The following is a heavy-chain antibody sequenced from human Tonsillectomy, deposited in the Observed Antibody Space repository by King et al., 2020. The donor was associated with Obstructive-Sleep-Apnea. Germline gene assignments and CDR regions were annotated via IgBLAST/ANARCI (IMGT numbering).Heavy chain of an antibody. V-gene: IGHV3-30*02. Sequence: VQLVESGGGVVQPGGSLRLSCAASGFTFSTYGMHWVRQAPGKGLEWVAFILYDGSNQYYADSVKGRFTIARDNSKSTVYLQMNSLRAEDTAVYYCAKGGGIAAAGNWGYWGQGTLVTVSS. CDR2: ILYDGSNQ. J-gene: IGHJ4*02. CDR3: AKGGGIAAAGNWGY. D-gene: IGHD6-13*01. CDR1: GFTFSTYG.